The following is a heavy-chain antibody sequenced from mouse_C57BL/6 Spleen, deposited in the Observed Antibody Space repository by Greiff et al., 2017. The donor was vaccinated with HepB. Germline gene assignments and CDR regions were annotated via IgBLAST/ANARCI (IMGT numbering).Heavy chain of an antibody. D-gene: IGHD2-3*01. V-gene: IGHV1-72*01. J-gene: IGHJ4*01. CDR1: GYTFTSYW. Sequence: QVQLQQPGAELVKPGASVKLSCKASGYTFTSYWMHWVKQRPGRGLEWIGRIDPNSGGTKYNEKFKSKATLTVDKPSSTAYMQLSSLTSEDSAVYYCARWPQSMMVTTLYYYAMDYWGQGTSVTVSS. CDR3: ARWPQSMMVTTLYYYAMDY. CDR2: IDPNSGGT.